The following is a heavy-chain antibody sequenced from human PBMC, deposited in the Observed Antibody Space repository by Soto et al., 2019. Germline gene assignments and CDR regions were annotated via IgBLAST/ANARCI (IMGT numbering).Heavy chain of an antibody. CDR3: AKDLGIAAAGSFSLAPYSDY. D-gene: IGHD6-13*01. V-gene: IGHV3-30*18. Sequence: QVQLVESGGGVVQPGRSLRLSCAASGFTFSSYGMHWVRQAPGKGLEWVAVISYDGSNKYYADSLKGRFTISRDNSQNTLYLQMNSLRAEDTAVYYCAKDLGIAAAGSFSLAPYSDYWGQGTLVTVSS. CDR1: GFTFSSYG. J-gene: IGHJ4*02. CDR2: ISYDGSNK.